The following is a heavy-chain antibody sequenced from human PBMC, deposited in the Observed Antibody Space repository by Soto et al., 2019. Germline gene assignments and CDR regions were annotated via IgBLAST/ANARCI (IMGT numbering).Heavy chain of an antibody. CDR1: GFTFSSYG. J-gene: IGHJ4*02. V-gene: IGHV3-30*18. Sequence: GGSLRLSCAASGFTFSSYGMHWVRQAPGKGLEWVAVISYDGSNKYYADSVKGRFTISRDNSKNTLYLQMNSLRAEDTAVYYCAKAGTYYYDSSGHYMFDYWGQGTLVTVSS. CDR3: AKAGTYYYDSSGHYMFDY. D-gene: IGHD3-22*01. CDR2: ISYDGSNK.